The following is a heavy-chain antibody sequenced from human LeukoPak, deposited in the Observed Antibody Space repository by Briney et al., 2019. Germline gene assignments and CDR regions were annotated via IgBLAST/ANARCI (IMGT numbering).Heavy chain of an antibody. CDR2: FYSTGRS. V-gene: IGHV4-4*07. CDR1: GGSISNYF. D-gene: IGHD5-12*01. J-gene: IGHJ4*02. Sequence: KPSETLSLTCTVWGGSISNYFWSWVRDPAGKGLEWIGRFYSTGRSDYNPSLKSRITMSVDTSKNQFSLKLSSVTAADTAVYYCARDGPRSGYDLGHFDNLGQGTLVTASS. CDR3: ARDGPRSGYDLGHFDN.